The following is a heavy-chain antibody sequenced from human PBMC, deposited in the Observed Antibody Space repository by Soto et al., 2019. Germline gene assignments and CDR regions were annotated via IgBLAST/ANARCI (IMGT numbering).Heavy chain of an antibody. CDR1: GSSISSYY. J-gene: IGHJ4*02. CDR2: VYYSGST. V-gene: IGHV4-59*01. Sequence: SETLSLTCTVSGSSISSYYSSWIRQPPGKGLEWIGYVYYSGSTNYNPSLKSRVAISVDTSKNQFSLKLRSVTAADTAIYYCARGYNGGWYLNDYWGQGTLVTVSS. CDR3: ARGYNGGWYLNDY. D-gene: IGHD6-19*01.